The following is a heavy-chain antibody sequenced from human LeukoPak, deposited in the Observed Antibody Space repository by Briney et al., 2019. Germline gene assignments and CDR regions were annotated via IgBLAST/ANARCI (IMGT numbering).Heavy chain of an antibody. D-gene: IGHD3-9*01. CDR2: IYPGDSDT. CDR1: GSSFTSYW. V-gene: IGHV5-51*01. Sequence: GAPLKISCKGSGSSFTSYWIGWVRQMPGKGLEWMGIIYPGDSDTSYSPSFQGQVTISADKSIRTAYLQWSSLKASDTAMYYCARLPFAILPGYYFDYWGQGTLVTVSS. J-gene: IGHJ4*02. CDR3: ARLPFAILPGYYFDY.